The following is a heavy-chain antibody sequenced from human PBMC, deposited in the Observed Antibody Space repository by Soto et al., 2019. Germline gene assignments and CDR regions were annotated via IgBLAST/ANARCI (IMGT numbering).Heavy chain of an antibody. D-gene: IGHD4-17*01. J-gene: IGHJ4*02. Sequence: QVQLEESGGGVVQPGRSLRLSCEASGFTFNTYSMHWVRQPPGKGLEWLAAIWYDGTQKYYADSVKGRFIISRDNSKKTLYLEMNSLRAEDTAVYYCARAGGTTATGLWHFDSWGQGTLVTVSS. CDR1: GFTFNTYS. CDR3: ARAGGTTATGLWHFDS. CDR2: IWYDGTQK. V-gene: IGHV3-33*01.